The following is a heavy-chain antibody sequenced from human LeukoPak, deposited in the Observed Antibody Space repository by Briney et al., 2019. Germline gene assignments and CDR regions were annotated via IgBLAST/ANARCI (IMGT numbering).Heavy chain of an antibody. CDR3: ARVLFSGIPDWFDP. D-gene: IGHD2-21*01. CDR1: GYTFIGYY. V-gene: IGHV1-2*02. CDR2: INPNSGGI. Sequence: ASVKVSCKASGYTFIGYYIHWVRQAPGQRLEWVGWINPNSGGIKYAQKFRGRVTMTRDTSVSTAYMELKRLTSDDTAVYYCARVLFSGIPDWFDPWGQGTLVTVSS. J-gene: IGHJ5*02.